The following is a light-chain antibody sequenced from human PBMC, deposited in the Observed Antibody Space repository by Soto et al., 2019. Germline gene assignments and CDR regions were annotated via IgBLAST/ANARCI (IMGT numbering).Light chain of an antibody. V-gene: IGKV3-15*01. Sequence: EIVITQSPSTLSVSPGERATLSCRASQIVSSNLAWYQQKPGQAPRLLIYGASTRATGIPARFSGSGSGTEFTLTISSLQSEDFAVYYCQQYSNWWTFGQGTKVDIK. CDR2: GAS. CDR3: QQYSNWWT. J-gene: IGKJ1*01. CDR1: QIVSSN.